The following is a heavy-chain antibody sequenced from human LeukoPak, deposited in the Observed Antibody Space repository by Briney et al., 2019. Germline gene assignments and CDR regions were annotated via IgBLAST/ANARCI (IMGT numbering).Heavy chain of an antibody. Sequence: GPTLVNLTQTLTLTCTFSGFSLSTSGVGVGWIRQPPGKALEWLALIYWNDDKRYSPSLKSRLTITKDTSKNQVVLTMTNMDPVDTATYNCAHNPPRLYGSGSYYYFDYWGQGTLVTVSS. CDR3: AHNPPRLYGSGSYYYFDY. CDR1: GFSLSTSGVG. J-gene: IGHJ4*02. D-gene: IGHD3-10*01. V-gene: IGHV2-5*01. CDR2: IYWNDDK.